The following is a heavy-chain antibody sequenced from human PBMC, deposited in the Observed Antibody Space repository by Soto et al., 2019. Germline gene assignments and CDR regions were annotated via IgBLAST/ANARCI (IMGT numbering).Heavy chain of an antibody. Sequence: PGGSVRLSCAASGVTLDDYAMHWFRQAPGKGLEWVSGISWNSGSIGYADSVKGRFTISRDNAKNSLYLQMNSLRAEDTALYYCAKGRQYLFDYWGQGTLVTVSS. D-gene: IGHD2-2*02. V-gene: IGHV3-9*01. CDR2: ISWNSGSI. CDR3: AKGRQYLFDY. CDR1: GVTLDDYA. J-gene: IGHJ4*02.